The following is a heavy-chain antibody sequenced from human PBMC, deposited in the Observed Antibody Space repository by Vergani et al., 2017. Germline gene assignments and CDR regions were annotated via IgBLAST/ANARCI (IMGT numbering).Heavy chain of an antibody. V-gene: IGHV3-30*18. CDR2: ISYDGTQK. CDR3: AKDFIAVAGRGWFDP. Sequence: QVHLVESGGGVVQPGRSLRLSCVVSGFTSSYYGMHWVRQAPGKGLEWVAVISYDGTQKYYADSVKGRFTISRDNSKSTLYLQMNSLRTEDTAVYYCAKDFIAVAGRGWFDPWGQGTLVTVSS. CDR1: GFTSSYYG. D-gene: IGHD6-19*01. J-gene: IGHJ5*02.